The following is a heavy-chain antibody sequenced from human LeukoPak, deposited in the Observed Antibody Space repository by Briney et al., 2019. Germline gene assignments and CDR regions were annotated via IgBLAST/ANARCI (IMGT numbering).Heavy chain of an antibody. Sequence: PSETLSLTCTVSGGXISNYFWTWIRQTPGEGLEWIGYIHHSGNTNYNPSLKSRVSMSVDTSKNQFSLKLSSVTVADTAVYYCARDALSFSGSYQTNNWLDPWGQGALVTVSS. CDR2: IHHSGNT. D-gene: IGHD1-26*01. CDR3: ARDALSFSGSYQTNNWLDP. V-gene: IGHV4-59*01. CDR1: GGXISNYF. J-gene: IGHJ5*02.